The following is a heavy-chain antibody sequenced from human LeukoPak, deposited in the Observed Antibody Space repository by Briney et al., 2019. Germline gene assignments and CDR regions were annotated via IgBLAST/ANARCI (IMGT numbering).Heavy chain of an antibody. CDR3: GRTGGLDSSGYDY. V-gene: IGHV4-34*01. Sequence: SETLSLTCAVYGGSFSGYYWSWIRQPPGKGLEWIGEINHSGSTNYNPSLKSRVTISVDTSKNQFSLKLSSVTAADTAVYYCGRTGGLDSSGYDYWGQGTLVTVSS. J-gene: IGHJ4*02. CDR1: GGSFSGYY. CDR2: INHSGST. D-gene: IGHD3-22*01.